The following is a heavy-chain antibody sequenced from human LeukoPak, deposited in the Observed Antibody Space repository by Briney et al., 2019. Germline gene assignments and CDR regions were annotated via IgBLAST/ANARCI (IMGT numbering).Heavy chain of an antibody. CDR3: ARDLGDDSSGPYFDY. D-gene: IGHD3-22*01. CDR1: GYSFTGYY. J-gene: IGHJ4*02. V-gene: IGHV1-2*02. CDR2: INPNSGDT. Sequence: GASVKVSCKASGYSFTGYYMHWVRQAPGQGLEWMGWINPNSGDTHYAQKFQGRVTMAIDTSISTAYMDLSMLRSDDTALYYCARDLGDDSSGPYFDYWGQGTLVTVSS.